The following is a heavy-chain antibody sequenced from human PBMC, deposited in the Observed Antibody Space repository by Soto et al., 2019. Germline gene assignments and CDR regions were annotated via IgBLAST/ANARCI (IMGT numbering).Heavy chain of an antibody. Sequence: GGSLRLSCAASGFTFSSYAMSWVRQAPGKGLEWVSAISGSGGSTYYADSVKGRFTISRDNSKNTLYLQMNSLRAEDTAVYYCAKSYYDYVWGSYLSAFDIWGQGTMVTVSS. V-gene: IGHV3-23*01. CDR2: ISGSGGST. CDR3: AKSYYDYVWGSYLSAFDI. CDR1: GFTFSSYA. J-gene: IGHJ3*02. D-gene: IGHD3-16*01.